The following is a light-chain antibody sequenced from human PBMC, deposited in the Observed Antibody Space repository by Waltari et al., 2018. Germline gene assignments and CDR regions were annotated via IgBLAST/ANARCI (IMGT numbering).Light chain of an antibody. CDR3: QVWDSSSDHVV. J-gene: IGLJ2*01. CDR1: NIGSKS. Sequence: SYVLPQPPSVSVAPGKTARLSCGGNNIGSKSVHWYQQKPGQAPVLVIYYDSDRPSGIPERVSGSNSWNTATLTTGRVEAGDEADYYCQVWDSSSDHVVFGGGTKLTVL. CDR2: YDS. V-gene: IGLV3-21*04.